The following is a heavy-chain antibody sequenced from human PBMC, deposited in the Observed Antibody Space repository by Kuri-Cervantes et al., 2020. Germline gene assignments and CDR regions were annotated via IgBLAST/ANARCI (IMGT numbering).Heavy chain of an antibody. CDR3: ANRRMGGTLDY. V-gene: IGHV1-69*13. D-gene: IGHD3-16*01. CDR1: GGTFSSYA. CDR2: IIPIFGTA. J-gene: IGHJ4*02. Sequence: SVKVSCKASGGTFSSYAVSWVRQAPGQGLEWMGGIIPIFGTANYAQKFQGRVTITADESTSTAYMELSSLRSEDTAVYYCANRRMGGTLDYWGQGTLVTVSS.